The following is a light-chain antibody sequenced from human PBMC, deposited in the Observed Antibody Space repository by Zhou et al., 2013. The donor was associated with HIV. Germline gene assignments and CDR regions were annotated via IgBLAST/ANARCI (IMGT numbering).Light chain of an antibody. CDR1: QTISNY. J-gene: IGKJ1*01. CDR2: KAS. CDR3: QQSYSAPQT. V-gene: IGKV1-39*01. Sequence: DIQMTQSPSSLSASAGDRVTITCRASQTISNYLNWYQQKPGKAPTLLIYKASNLQSGVPSRFSGSGSGADFTLTINSLQPEDFATYHCQQSYSAPQTFGQGTKVEIK.